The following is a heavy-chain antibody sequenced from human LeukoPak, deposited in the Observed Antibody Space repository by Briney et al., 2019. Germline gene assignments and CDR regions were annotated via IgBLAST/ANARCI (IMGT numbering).Heavy chain of an antibody. J-gene: IGHJ4*02. CDR3: ANYTIPDY. CDR2: INHSGST. V-gene: IGHV4-34*01. D-gene: IGHD2-8*01. CDR1: GGSFSGYY. Sequence: PSETLSLTCAVYGGSFSGYYWSWIRQPPGKGLEWIGEINHSGSTNYNPSLKSRVTISVDTSKNQFSLKLSSVTAADTAVYYCANYTIPDYWGQGTLVTVSS.